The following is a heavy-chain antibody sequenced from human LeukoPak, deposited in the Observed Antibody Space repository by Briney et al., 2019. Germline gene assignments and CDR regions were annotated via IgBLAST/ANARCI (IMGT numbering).Heavy chain of an antibody. J-gene: IGHJ4*02. D-gene: IGHD6-19*01. V-gene: IGHV3-49*03. CDR3: TRALAVAGPFDY. CDR1: GFTFGDYA. CDR2: IRSKAYGGTT. Sequence: GGSLRLSCTASGFTFGDYAMSWFGQAPGKGLEWVGFIRSKAYGGTTEYAASVKGRFTISRDDSKSIAYLQMNSLKTEDTAVYYCTRALAVAGPFDYWGQGTLVTVSS.